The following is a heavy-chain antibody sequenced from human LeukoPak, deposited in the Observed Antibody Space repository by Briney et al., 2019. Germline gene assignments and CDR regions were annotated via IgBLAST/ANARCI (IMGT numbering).Heavy chain of an antibody. CDR1: GFTFSSYA. CDR3: ARVRGSSWYKYYYYYYMDV. Sequence: PGGSLRLSCAASGFTFSSYAMHWVRQAPGKGLEWVAVISYDGNNKYYADSMKGRFTISRDNYKNTLYLQMNSLRAEDTAVYYCARVRGSSWYKYYYYYYMDVWGKGTTVTISS. CDR2: ISYDGNNK. J-gene: IGHJ6*03. D-gene: IGHD6-13*01. V-gene: IGHV3-30*04.